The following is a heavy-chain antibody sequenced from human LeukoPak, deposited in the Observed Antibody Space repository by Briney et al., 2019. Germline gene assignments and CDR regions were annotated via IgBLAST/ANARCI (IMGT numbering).Heavy chain of an antibody. CDR1: GDSVSSNSAA. J-gene: IGHJ6*03. D-gene: IGHD2-15*01. V-gene: IGHV6-1*01. CDR3: ARDPEYCSGGSCYSGTYYYYYYMDV. Sequence: SQTLSLTCAISGDSVSSNSAAWNWIRQSPSRGLEWLGRTYYRSKWYNDYAVSVKSRITINPDTSKNQFSLQLNSVTPEDMAVYYCARDPEYCSGGSCYSGTYYYYYYMDVWGKGTTVTISS. CDR2: TYYRSKWYN.